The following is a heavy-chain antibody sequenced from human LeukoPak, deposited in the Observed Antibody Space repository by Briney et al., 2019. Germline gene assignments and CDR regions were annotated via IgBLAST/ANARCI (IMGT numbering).Heavy chain of an antibody. V-gene: IGHV3-30*18. Sequence: PGRSLRLSCAASGFTFSSYGMHWVRQAPGKGLEWVAVISYDGSNKYYADSVKGRFTISRDNSKNTLYLQMNSLRAEDTAVYYYAKDAAGALDYWGQGTLVTVSS. CDR1: GFTFSSYG. D-gene: IGHD1-26*01. J-gene: IGHJ4*02. CDR2: ISYDGSNK. CDR3: AKDAAGALDY.